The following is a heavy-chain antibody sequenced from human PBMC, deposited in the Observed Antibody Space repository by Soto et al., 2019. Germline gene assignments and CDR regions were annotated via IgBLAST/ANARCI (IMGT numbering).Heavy chain of an antibody. CDR3: TTLGYWSGGSYYSLDY. J-gene: IGHJ4*02. D-gene: IGHD2-15*01. CDR1: GFTFINAW. CDR2: IKSKPAGGTA. V-gene: IGHV3-15*07. Sequence: EVQLVESGGGLVKPGKSLRLSCAASGFTFINAWMNWVRQAPGKGLEWVGRIKSKPAGGTADYAAYVEGRFTISRDDSKDTVYLQMNSLETEDTAVYYCTTLGYWSGGSYYSLDYWGQGTLVTVSS.